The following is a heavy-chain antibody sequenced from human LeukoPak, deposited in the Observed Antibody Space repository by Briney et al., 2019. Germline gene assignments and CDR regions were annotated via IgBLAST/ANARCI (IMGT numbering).Heavy chain of an antibody. V-gene: IGHV4-39*07. CDR2: IYYSENT. J-gene: IGHJ4*02. CDR3: ARAPYYYSWTYLYYFDY. D-gene: IGHD3-10*01. CDR1: GGSISSTSFY. Sequence: SETLSLTCTVSGGSISSTSFYWGWIRQPPGKGLEWIGTIYYSENTYYNPSLKSRVTISVDTSKNQLSLKLSSVTAADAAVYYCARAPYYYSWTYLYYFDYWGQGTLVTVSS.